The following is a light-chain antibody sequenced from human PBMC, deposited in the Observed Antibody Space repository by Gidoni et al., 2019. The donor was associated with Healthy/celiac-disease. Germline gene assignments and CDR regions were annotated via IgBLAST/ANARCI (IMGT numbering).Light chain of an antibody. Sequence: QKTQYPSSLPASVGDRVTITCRASQSMSSYLNWYQQKPGKAPKLLIYAASSLQSGVPSRFSGSGSGTDFTLTISSLQPEDFATYYCQQSYSTPRTFGQGTKVEIK. CDR1: QSMSSY. CDR3: QQSYSTPRT. V-gene: IGKV1-39*01. J-gene: IGKJ1*01. CDR2: AAS.